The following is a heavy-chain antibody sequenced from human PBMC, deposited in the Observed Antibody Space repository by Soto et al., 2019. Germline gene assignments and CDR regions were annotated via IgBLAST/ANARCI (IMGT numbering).Heavy chain of an antibody. CDR3: ARMTYGDNALYYFDF. CDR2: ISYDGNNK. D-gene: IGHD4-17*01. V-gene: IGHV3-30-3*01. J-gene: IGHJ4*01. CDR1: GFTYSTYT. Sequence: GGSLRLSCAASGFTYSTYTMHWVRQAPGKGLEWVAVISYDGNNKFYADSVKGRFTISRDTPKKQFSLRLTSVTAAYTAVYFCARMTYGDNALYYFDFWGLGTLVTVSS.